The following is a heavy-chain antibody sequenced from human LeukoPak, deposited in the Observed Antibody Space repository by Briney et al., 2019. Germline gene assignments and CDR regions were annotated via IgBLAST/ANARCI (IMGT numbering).Heavy chain of an antibody. CDR1: GFTFSTYA. CDR3: ARDLTSGSLRGFDF. V-gene: IGHV3-33*01. J-gene: IGHJ4*02. CDR2: IWNDGSNK. D-gene: IGHD6-19*01. Sequence: GGSLRLSCAASGFTFSTYAMHWVRQAPGKGLEWVAVIWNDGSNKYYADSVTGRFTISRDNSKNTLYLQMDSLRADDTAVYYCARDLTSGSLRGFDFWGQGTLVTVSS.